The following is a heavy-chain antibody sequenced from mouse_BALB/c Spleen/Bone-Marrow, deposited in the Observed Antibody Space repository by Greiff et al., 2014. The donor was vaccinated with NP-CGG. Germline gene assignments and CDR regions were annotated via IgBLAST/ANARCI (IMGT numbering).Heavy chain of an antibody. V-gene: IGHV1-9*01. D-gene: IGHD1-1*02. CDR3: ATGGSPMDY. CDR2: ILPGSGST. Sequence: VQLQQSGAELMKPGASVKISCKATGYTFSSYWIEWVKQRPGHGLEWIGEILPGSGSTNYNEKFKGKATSTADTSSNTAYMQLSSLTSEDSAVYYCATGGSPMDYWGQGTSVTVSS. CDR1: GYTFSSYW. J-gene: IGHJ4*01.